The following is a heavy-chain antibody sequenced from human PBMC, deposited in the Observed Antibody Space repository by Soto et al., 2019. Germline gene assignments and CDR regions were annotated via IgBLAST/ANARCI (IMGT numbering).Heavy chain of an antibody. Sequence: PGGSLSLSCAASGFTFSSYAMSWVRQAPGKGLEWVSAISGSGGSTYYADSVKGRFTISRDNSKNTLYLQMNSLRAEDTTVYYCAKDTQFDFWSGHRGMDVWGQGTTVTVSS. V-gene: IGHV3-23*01. CDR3: AKDTQFDFWSGHRGMDV. CDR2: ISGSGGST. D-gene: IGHD3-3*01. J-gene: IGHJ6*02. CDR1: GFTFSSYA.